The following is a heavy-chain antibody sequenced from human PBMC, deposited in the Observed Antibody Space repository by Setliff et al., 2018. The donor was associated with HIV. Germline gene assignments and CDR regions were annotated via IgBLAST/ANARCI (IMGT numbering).Heavy chain of an antibody. CDR3: ARIFGERLGHEQQWLADY. V-gene: IGHV4-34*01. CDR1: GGSFSGHS. CDR2: INRSGSA. Sequence: LSLTCAVYGGSFSGHSWTWIRQPPGKGLEWIGEINRSGSANYNRSLKSRVTMSVDTSKRQFSLKLDSVTAADTAVYYCARIFGERLGHEQQWLADYWGQGTLVTVSS. J-gene: IGHJ4*02. D-gene: IGHD6-19*01.